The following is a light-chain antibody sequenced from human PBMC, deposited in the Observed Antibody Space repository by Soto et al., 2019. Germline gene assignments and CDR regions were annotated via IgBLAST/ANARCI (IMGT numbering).Light chain of an antibody. CDR3: SSYAGSNKV. CDR2: EVS. CDR1: SSDVGGYNY. J-gene: IGLJ1*01. V-gene: IGLV2-8*01. Sequence: QSVLTQPPSASGSPGQSVTISCTGTSSDVGGYNYVSWYQQHPGKAPKLMIYEVSKRPSGVPDRFSGSKSGNTASLTVSGLQAEDEADYYCSSYAGSNKVFGTGTKVTDL.